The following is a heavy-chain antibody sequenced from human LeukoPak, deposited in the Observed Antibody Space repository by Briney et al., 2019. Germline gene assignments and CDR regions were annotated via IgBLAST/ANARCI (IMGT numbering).Heavy chain of an antibody. CDR2: ISGSGGST. V-gene: IGHV3-23*01. D-gene: IGHD6-19*01. CDR1: GFTFSSHA. J-gene: IGHJ4*01. Sequence: GGSLRLSCAASGFTFSSHAMTWVRQTPGKGLGWVSAISGSGGSTYYADSVKGRLTISRDNSKNTLYLQMNSLRAEDTAVYYCATNAGQWLVPFDYWGLGTLVTVSS. CDR3: ATNAGQWLVPFDY.